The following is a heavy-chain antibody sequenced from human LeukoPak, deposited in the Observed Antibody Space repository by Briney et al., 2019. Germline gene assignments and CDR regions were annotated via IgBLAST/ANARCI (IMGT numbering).Heavy chain of an antibody. CDR3: ARGNLYSYGLGLGY. Sequence: ASQTLSLTCTVSGGSFSSGSYYWNWIRQPAGKGLEWIGRIHTSGSTNYNPSLKSRVTISLDTSKNQLSLKLSSVTAADTAVYYCARGNLYSYGLGLGYWGQGTLVTVSS. D-gene: IGHD5-18*01. J-gene: IGHJ4*02. CDR1: GGSFSSGSYY. V-gene: IGHV4-61*02. CDR2: IHTSGST.